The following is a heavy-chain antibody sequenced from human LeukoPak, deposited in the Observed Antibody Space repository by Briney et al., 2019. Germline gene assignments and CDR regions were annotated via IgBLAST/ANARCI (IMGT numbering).Heavy chain of an antibody. J-gene: IGHJ4*02. CDR1: GGSISSGSYY. D-gene: IGHD1-26*01. CDR2: IYYSGST. CDR3: ARWGSVGNDY. Sequence: SQTLSLTCSVSGGSISSGSYYWSWIRQPPGKGLEWIGYIYYSGSTNYNPSLKSRVTISVDTSKNQFSLKLSSVTAADTAVYYCARWGSVGNDYWGQGTLVTVSS. V-gene: IGHV4-61*01.